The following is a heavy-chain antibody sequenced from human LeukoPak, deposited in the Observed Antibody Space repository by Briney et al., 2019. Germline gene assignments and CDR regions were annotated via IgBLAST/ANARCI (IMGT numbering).Heavy chain of an antibody. V-gene: IGHV1-2*06. J-gene: IGHJ4*02. CDR2: INPNSGGT. D-gene: IGHD1-20*01. CDR1: GYTFTGYY. Sequence: EASVKVSCKASGYTFTGYYMHWVRQAPGQGLEWMGRINPNSGGTNYAQKFQGRVTMTRDTSISTAYMELSRLRSDDTAVYYCARDPSGYNWTYIDYWGQGTLVTVSS. CDR3: ARDPSGYNWTYIDY.